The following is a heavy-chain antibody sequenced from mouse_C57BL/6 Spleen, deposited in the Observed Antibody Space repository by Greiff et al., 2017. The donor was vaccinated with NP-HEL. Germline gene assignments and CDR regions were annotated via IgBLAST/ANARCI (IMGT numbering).Heavy chain of an antibody. CDR1: GYTFTSYW. Sequence: QVQLQQSGAELVKPGASVKLSCKASGYTFTSYWMHWVKQRPGQGLEWIGMIHPNSSSTNYNEKFKSKATLTVDKSSSTAYMQLSSLTSEDSAVYYCARGGGSYWYFDVWGTGTTVTVSS. J-gene: IGHJ1*03. D-gene: IGHD1-1*02. CDR3: ARGGGSYWYFDV. V-gene: IGHV1-64*01. CDR2: IHPNSSST.